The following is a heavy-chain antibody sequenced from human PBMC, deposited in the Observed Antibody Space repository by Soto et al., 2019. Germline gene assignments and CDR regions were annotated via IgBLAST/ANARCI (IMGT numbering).Heavy chain of an antibody. CDR1: GGSFSGYY. J-gene: IGHJ4*02. V-gene: IGHV4-34*09. Sequence: SETLSLTCAVYGGSFSGYYWSWIRQPPGKGLEWIGEINHSGSTNYNPSLKSRVTISVDTSKNQFSLKLSSVTAADTAVYYCARAPGNYGGNSIYFDYWGQGTLVTVSS. CDR3: ARAPGNYGGNSIYFDY. CDR2: INHSGST. D-gene: IGHD4-17*01.